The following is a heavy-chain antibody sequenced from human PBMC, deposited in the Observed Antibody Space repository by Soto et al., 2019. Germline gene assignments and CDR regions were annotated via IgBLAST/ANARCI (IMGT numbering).Heavy chain of an antibody. CDR3: AKEPGAYYGDYCDY. D-gene: IGHD4-17*01. Sequence: EVHLLESGGDLVQPGGSLRLSCEASGFTFSSYAMSWVRQAPGKGLEWVSGISVGGGSPYYADSVKGRFTISRDNSKNTLYLQMNSLRVEDTALYYCAKEPGAYYGDYCDYWGQGTLGTVSS. J-gene: IGHJ4*02. CDR2: ISVGGGSP. V-gene: IGHV3-23*01. CDR1: GFTFSSYA.